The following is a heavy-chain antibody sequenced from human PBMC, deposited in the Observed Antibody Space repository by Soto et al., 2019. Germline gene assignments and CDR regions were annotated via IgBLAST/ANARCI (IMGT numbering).Heavy chain of an antibody. CDR3: ARDKFFAAAGTSSGCFDP. V-gene: IGHV1-69*13. CDR2: IIPIFGTA. CDR1: GGTFSSYA. D-gene: IGHD6-13*01. Sequence: SVKVSCKASGGTFSSYAISWVRQAPGQGLEWMGGIIPIFGTANYAQKFQSRVTITADESTSTAYMELSSLRSEDTAVYYCARDKFFAAAGTSSGCFDPWGQGTLVTVSS. J-gene: IGHJ5*02.